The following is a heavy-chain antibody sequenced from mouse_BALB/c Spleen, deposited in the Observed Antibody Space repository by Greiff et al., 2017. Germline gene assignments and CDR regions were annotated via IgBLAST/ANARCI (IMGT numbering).Heavy chain of an antibody. CDR3: ARCYDWYCDV. D-gene: IGHD1-1*01. CDR2: ISSGGST. CDR1: GFTFSSYA. Sequence: DVMLVESGGGLVKPGGSLKLSCAASGFTFSSYAMSWVRQTPEKRLEWVASISSGGSTYYPDSVKGRFTISRDNARNILYLQMSSLRSEDTAMYYCARCYDWYCDVWGAGTTVTVSS. J-gene: IGHJ1*01. V-gene: IGHV5-6-5*01.